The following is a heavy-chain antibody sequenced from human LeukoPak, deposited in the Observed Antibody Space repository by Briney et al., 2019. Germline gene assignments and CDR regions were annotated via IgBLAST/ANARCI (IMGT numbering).Heavy chain of an antibody. CDR3: ASSDSGSYWFDP. CDR1: GLTFTDYY. D-gene: IGHD1-26*01. CDR2: ISSSGSTV. V-gene: IGHV3-11*01. J-gene: IGHJ5*02. Sequence: PGGSLRLSCAVSGLTFTDYYMNWIRQAPGKGLEGVSYISSSGSTVKYIDSVKGRFTISRDNAKNSLYLQINSLRVEDTAVSYCASSDSGSYWFDPWGQGTLVTVSS.